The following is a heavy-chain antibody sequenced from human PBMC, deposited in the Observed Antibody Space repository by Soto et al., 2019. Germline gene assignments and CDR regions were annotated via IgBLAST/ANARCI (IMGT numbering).Heavy chain of an antibody. Sequence: SGPTLVNPTQTLTLTCTFSGFSLSTSGMRVSWIRQPPGKALEWLARIDWDDDKFYSTSLKTRLTISKGTSKNQVVLTMTNMDPVDTATYYCVHIRRSSGWNNWFDPWGQGALVTVPS. D-gene: IGHD6-19*01. CDR1: GFSLSTSGMR. CDR3: VHIRRSSGWNNWFDP. J-gene: IGHJ5*02. V-gene: IGHV2-70*04. CDR2: IDWDDDK.